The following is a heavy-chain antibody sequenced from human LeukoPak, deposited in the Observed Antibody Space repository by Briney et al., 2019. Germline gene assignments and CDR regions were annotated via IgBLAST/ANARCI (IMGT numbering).Heavy chain of an antibody. CDR1: GYTFTSYD. D-gene: IGHD5-18*01. J-gene: IGHJ4*02. CDR2: MNPNSGNT. V-gene: IGHV1-8*03. CDR3: ARENPYSYGLGGTVDY. Sequence: GSSVKVSCKASGYTFTSYDINWVRQATGQGLEWMGWMNPNSGNTGYAQKFQGRVTITRNTSISTAYMELSSLRSEDTAVYYCARENPYSYGLGGTVDYWGQGTLVTVSS.